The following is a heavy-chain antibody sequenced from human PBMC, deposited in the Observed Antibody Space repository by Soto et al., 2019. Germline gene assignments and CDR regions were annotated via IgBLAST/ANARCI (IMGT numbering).Heavy chain of an antibody. CDR1: GYTFTGYY. D-gene: IGHD2-2*01. CDR3: ARGDCSSTSCYSAFDY. J-gene: IGHJ4*02. CDR2: INPNSGGT. V-gene: IGHV1-2*04. Sequence: ASVKVSCKASGYTFTGYYMHWVRQVPGQGLEWMGWINPNSGGTNYAQKFQGWVTMTRDTSISTAYMELSRLRSDDTAVYYCARGDCSSTSCYSAFDYWGQGTLVTVSS.